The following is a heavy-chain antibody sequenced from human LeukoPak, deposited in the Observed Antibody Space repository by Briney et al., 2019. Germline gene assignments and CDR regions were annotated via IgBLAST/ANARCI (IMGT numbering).Heavy chain of an antibody. CDR1: GFTFSSYS. CDR2: ISSSSYI. D-gene: IGHD6-13*01. CDR3: ASWAGAAAGFSGPFDY. Sequence: KAGGSLRLSCAASGFTFSSYSMNWVRQAPGKGLEWVSSISSSSYIYYADSVKGRFTISRDNAKNSLYLQMNSLRGEDTAVYYCASWAGAAAGFSGPFDYWGQGTLVTVSS. J-gene: IGHJ4*02. V-gene: IGHV3-21*01.